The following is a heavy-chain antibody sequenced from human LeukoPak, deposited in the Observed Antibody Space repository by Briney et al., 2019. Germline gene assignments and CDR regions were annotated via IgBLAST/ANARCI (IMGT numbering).Heavy chain of an antibody. D-gene: IGHD3-22*01. CDR3: AKAGDRSGYYYVRVDY. Sequence: EASVKVSCKASGGTFSSYAISWVRQAPGQGLEWMGGIIPIFGTANYAQKFQGRVTITADESTSTAYMELSSLRSEDTAVYYCAKAGDRSGYYYVRVDYWGQRTLVTVSS. CDR1: GGTFSSYA. J-gene: IGHJ4*02. CDR2: IIPIFGTA. V-gene: IGHV1-69*13.